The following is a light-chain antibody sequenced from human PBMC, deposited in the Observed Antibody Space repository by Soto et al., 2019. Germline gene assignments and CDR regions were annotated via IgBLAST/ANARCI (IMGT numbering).Light chain of an antibody. CDR1: QSVSSN. CDR3: QQYNNWPLT. J-gene: IGKJ4*01. CDR2: GAS. Sequence: EIVMTQSPATLSVSPGERATLSCRASQSVSSNLAWYQQKPGQAPRLLISGASTRATGIPARFSGSGSGTEFTLTISSLQSEDFATYYCQQYNNWPLTFGRGTKVEIK. V-gene: IGKV3-15*01.